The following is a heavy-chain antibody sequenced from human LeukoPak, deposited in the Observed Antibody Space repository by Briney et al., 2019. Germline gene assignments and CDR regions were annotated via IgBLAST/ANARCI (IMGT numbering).Heavy chain of an antibody. CDR3: ARGRDTAMVTSYYYSGMDV. Sequence: PSETLSLTCAVYGGSFSGYYWSWIRQPPGKGLEWIGEINHSGSTNHNPSLKSRVTISVDTSKNQFSLKLSSVTAADTAVYYCARGRDTAMVTSYYYSGMDVWGQGTTVSVSS. CDR1: GGSFSGYY. CDR2: INHSGST. J-gene: IGHJ6*02. V-gene: IGHV4-34*01. D-gene: IGHD5-18*01.